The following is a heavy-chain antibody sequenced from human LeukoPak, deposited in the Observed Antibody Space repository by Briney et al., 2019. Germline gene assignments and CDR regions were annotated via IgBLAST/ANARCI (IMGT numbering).Heavy chain of an antibody. D-gene: IGHD6-19*01. J-gene: IGHJ4*02. V-gene: IGHV3-30-3*01. Sequence: GGSLRLSCAASGFTFSSYAMPWVRQAPGKGLEWVAVISYDGSNKYYADSVKGRFTISRDNSKNTLYLQMNSLRAEDTAVYYCARVGGGYSSGWYSYWGQGTLVTVSS. CDR3: ARVGGGYSSGWYSY. CDR1: GFTFSSYA. CDR2: ISYDGSNK.